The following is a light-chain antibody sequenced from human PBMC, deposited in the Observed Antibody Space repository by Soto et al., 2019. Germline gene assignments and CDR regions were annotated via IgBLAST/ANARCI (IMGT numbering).Light chain of an antibody. V-gene: IGKV3-20*01. CDR3: QHYTGPPTT. CDR2: GAS. J-gene: IGKJ5*01. Sequence: EIILTQSPDTLSLSPGERATLSCRASQTVSSNYLAWCQQRPGQAPRLLIYGASTRAAGIPDRFSGSGSGTDCTLTITRLEPEDSAVYFCQHYTGPPTTVGQGTRLEIK. CDR1: QTVSSNY.